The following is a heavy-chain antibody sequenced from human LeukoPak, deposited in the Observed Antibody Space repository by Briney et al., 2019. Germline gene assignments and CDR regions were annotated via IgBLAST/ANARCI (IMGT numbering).Heavy chain of an antibody. CDR2: IYSGGST. Sequence: GGSLRLSRAASGFTVSSNYMSWVRQAPGKGLEWVSVIYSGGSTYYADSVKGRFTISRDNSKNTLYLQMNSLRAEDTAVYYCAKDRDSGSPFDYWGQGTLVTVSS. CDR1: GFTVSSNY. CDR3: AKDRDSGSPFDY. D-gene: IGHD1-26*01. V-gene: IGHV3-53*01. J-gene: IGHJ4*02.